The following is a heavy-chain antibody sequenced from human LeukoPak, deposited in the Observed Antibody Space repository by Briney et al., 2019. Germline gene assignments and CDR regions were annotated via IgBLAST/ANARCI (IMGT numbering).Heavy chain of an antibody. CDR3: ARDDSLWFGDLYY. CDR1: GGSISSGDYY. CDR2: IYYSGST. V-gene: IGHV4-30-4*08. D-gene: IGHD3-10*01. J-gene: IGHJ4*02. Sequence: PSQTLSLTCTVSGGSISSGDYYWSWIRQPPGKGLEWIGYIYYSGSTYYNPSLKSRVTISVGASKNQFSLKLSSVTAADTAVYYCARDDSLWFGDLYYWGQGTLVTVSS.